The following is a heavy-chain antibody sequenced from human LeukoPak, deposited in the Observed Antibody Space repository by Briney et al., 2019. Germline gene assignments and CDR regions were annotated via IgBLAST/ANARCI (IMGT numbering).Heavy chain of an antibody. V-gene: IGHV4-4*09. CDR1: GASNNSYY. CDR2: THPSGNT. Sequence: PSETLSLTCTVSGASNNSYYWSWTRQPPGKGLEWIGYTHPSGNTNYSPSLKSRVTISMDTSTNQFSLKLKSVTAADTAVYFCARKAPKKGWFDPWGQGTLVTVSS. J-gene: IGHJ5*02. CDR3: ARKAPKKGWFDP.